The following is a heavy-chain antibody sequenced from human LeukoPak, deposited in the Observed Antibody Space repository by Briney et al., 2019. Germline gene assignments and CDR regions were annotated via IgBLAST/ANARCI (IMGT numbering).Heavy chain of an antibody. CDR3: ATAFGELSPSPSYYYYGMDV. D-gene: IGHD3-10*01. V-gene: IGHV1-24*01. Sequence: GASVKVSCKVSGYTLTELSMHWVRQAPGKGLEWMGGFDPEDGETIYAQKFQGRVTMTEDTSTDTAYMELSSLRSEDTAVYYCATAFGELSPSPSYYYYGMDVWGQGTTVTVSS. J-gene: IGHJ6*02. CDR1: GYTLTELS. CDR2: FDPEDGET.